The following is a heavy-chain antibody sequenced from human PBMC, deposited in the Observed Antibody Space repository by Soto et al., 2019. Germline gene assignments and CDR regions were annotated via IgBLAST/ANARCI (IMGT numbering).Heavy chain of an antibody. CDR1: GFTFSGSA. CDR2: IRSKANSYAT. V-gene: IGHV3-73*01. Sequence: GGSLRLSCAASGFTFSGSAMHWVRQASGKGLEWVGRIRSKANSYATAYAASVKGRFTISRDDSKNTAYLQMNSLKTEDTAVYYCTSLGGWVPAAPDYWGQGTLVTVSS. D-gene: IGHD2-2*01. J-gene: IGHJ4*02. CDR3: TSLGGWVPAAPDY.